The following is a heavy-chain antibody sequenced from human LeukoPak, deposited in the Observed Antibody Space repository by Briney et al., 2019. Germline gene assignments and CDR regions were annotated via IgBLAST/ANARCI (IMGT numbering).Heavy chain of an antibody. J-gene: IGHJ1*01. Sequence: GGSLRLSCAASGFTFSSYAMHWVRQAPDKGLEWVAVISYDGSNKYYADSVKGRFTISRDNSKNTLYLQMNSLRAEDTAVYYCARDSDYYDSSGYGYFQHWGQGTLVTVSS. CDR1: GFTFSSYA. CDR2: ISYDGSNK. D-gene: IGHD3-22*01. V-gene: IGHV3-30-3*01. CDR3: ARDSDYYDSSGYGYFQH.